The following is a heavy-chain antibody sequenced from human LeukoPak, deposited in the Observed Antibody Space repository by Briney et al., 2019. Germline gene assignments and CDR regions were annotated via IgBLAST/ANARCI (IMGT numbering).Heavy chain of an antibody. CDR2: IRNKADGGTA. V-gene: IGHV3-15*01. Sequence: GGSLRLSCAASGFIFSNARMNWVRQAPGKGLEWVGRIRNKADGGTADYAAPVKGRFIISRDDSKNTVYLQMNSLRAEDTAVYYCARDSNPACSSTSCYKPRLAGGSSPVRGDAFDIWGQGTMVTVSS. J-gene: IGHJ3*02. CDR3: ARDSNPACSSTSCYKPRLAGGSSPVRGDAFDI. CDR1: GFIFSNAR. D-gene: IGHD2-2*02.